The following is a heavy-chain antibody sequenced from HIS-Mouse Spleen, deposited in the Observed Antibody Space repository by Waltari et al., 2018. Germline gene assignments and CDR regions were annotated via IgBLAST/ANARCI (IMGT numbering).Heavy chain of an antibody. J-gene: IGHJ2*01. V-gene: IGHV4-39*07. CDR2: IHYSGST. CDR3: AREIPYSSSWYDWYFDL. D-gene: IGHD6-13*01. Sequence: QLQLQESGPGLVKPSETLSLTCTVSGGSISSSSYYWGWSRQPPGKGLEWIGSIHYSGSTCYTPSRQSRVTISVDTSKNQFSLKLSSVTAADTAVYYCAREIPYSSSWYDWYFDLWGRGTLVTVSS. CDR1: GGSISSSSYY.